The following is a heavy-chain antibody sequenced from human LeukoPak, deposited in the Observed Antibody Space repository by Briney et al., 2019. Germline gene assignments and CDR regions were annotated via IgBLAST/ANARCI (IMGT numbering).Heavy chain of an antibody. Sequence: SETLSLTCTVSGGSISNYYWSWIRQPPGKGLEWIGYIYYSGSTNYNPSLKSRFTISVDTSKDQFSLKLSSVTAADTAVYYCARRDEYSGWFDPWGQGTLVTVSS. J-gene: IGHJ5*02. CDR3: ARRDEYSGWFDP. V-gene: IGHV4-59*08. D-gene: IGHD5-12*01. CDR2: IYYSGST. CDR1: GGSISNYY.